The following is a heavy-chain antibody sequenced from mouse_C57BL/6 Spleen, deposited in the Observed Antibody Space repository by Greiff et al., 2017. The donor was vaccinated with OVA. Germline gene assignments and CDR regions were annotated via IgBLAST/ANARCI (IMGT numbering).Heavy chain of an antibody. Sequence: VQLQQSGAELVKPGASVKLSCKASGYTFTSYWMQWVKQRPGQGLEWIGEIDPSDSYTNYNQKFKGKATLTVDTSSSTAYMQLSSLTSEDSAVYYCARWGLLQGVDYWGQGTTLTVSS. CDR3: ARWGLLQGVDY. V-gene: IGHV1-50*01. CDR2: IDPSDSYT. CDR1: GYTFTSYW. D-gene: IGHD2-3*01. J-gene: IGHJ2*01.